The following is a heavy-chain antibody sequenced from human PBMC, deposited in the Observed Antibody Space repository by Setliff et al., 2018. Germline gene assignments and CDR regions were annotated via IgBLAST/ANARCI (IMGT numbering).Heavy chain of an antibody. D-gene: IGHD4-17*01. V-gene: IGHV5-51*01. CDR3: ARRDFGSDYPLRI. CDR2: VYPGDSET. J-gene: IGHJ4*02. CDR1: GYTFSAYW. Sequence: GESLKISCQASGYTFSAYWIGWVRQMPGKGLEWMGIVYPGDSETKYGPSFQGQVTLSVDKSIGTASLQWASLKISDSAIYYCARRDFGSDYPLRIWGQGTLVTVSS.